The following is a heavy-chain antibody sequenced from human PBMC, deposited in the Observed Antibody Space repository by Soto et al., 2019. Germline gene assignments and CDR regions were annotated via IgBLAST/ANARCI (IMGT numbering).Heavy chain of an antibody. J-gene: IGHJ5*02. CDR2: TYPGDSDT. CDR3: ARSGYCCGGSCSHLSS. D-gene: IGHD2-15*01. CDR1: GYSFTSYW. Sequence: GESLKISCKGSGYSFTSYWIGWVLQIPWKGLEWMGVTYPGDSDTRYSPSFQGQVIISADKSINTAYLQWSSLKASDTAMYYCARSGYCCGGSCSHLSSWGQGTLVTVSS. V-gene: IGHV5-51*01.